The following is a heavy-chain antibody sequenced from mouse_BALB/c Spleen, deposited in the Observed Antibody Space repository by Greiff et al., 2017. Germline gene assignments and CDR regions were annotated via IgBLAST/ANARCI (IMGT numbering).Heavy chain of an antibody. CDR1: GFTFSSFG. D-gene: IGHD1-1*01. V-gene: IGHV5-17*02. J-gene: IGHJ4*01. CDR2: ISSGSSTI. Sequence: EVQGVESGGGLVQPGGSRKLSCAASGFTFSSFGMHWVRQAPEKGLEWVAYISSGSSTIYYADTVKGRFTISRDNPKNTLFLQMTSLRSEDTAMYYCATLTTFMDYWGQGTSVTVSS. CDR3: ATLTTFMDY.